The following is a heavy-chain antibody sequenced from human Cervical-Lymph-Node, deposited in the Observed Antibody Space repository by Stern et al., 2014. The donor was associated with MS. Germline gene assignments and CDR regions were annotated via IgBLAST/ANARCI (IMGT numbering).Heavy chain of an antibody. CDR3: ARAYTYYSNAAGY. CDR2: IIPTFATP. CDR1: GGTFSSYE. V-gene: IGHV1-69*01. D-gene: IGHD3-10*01. Sequence: EPLVESGAEVKKPGSSVKVSCKASGGTFSSYEITWVRPAPGHGLAWMGGIIPTFATPTYATKFQDRVTISADESTNTAYLELNGLKSDDTAIYFCARAYTYYSNAAGYWGQGTLVTFSS. J-gene: IGHJ4*02.